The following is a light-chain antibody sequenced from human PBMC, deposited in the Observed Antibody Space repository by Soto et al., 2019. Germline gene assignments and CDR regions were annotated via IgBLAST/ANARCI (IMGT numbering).Light chain of an antibody. Sequence: EIVMTQSPATLSVSPGERATLSCRASQSVSSNLAWYQQKPGQAPRLLIYGAFTRATGIPARFSGSGSGTEFTLTINSLQSEDFAVYYCQQYDNWPPTFGQGTKVEIK. V-gene: IGKV3-15*01. CDR1: QSVSSN. CDR3: QQYDNWPPT. J-gene: IGKJ1*01. CDR2: GAF.